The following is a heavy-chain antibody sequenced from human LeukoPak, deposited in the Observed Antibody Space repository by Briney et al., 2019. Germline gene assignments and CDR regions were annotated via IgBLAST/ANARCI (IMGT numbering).Heavy chain of an antibody. Sequence: SETLSLTCTVSGGSISSYYWSWIRQPPGKGLEWIGYIYYGGSTNYNPSLKSRVTISVDTSKNQFSLKLSSVTAADTAVYYCARESSSGYYLDYWGQGTLVTVSS. D-gene: IGHD3-22*01. CDR2: IYYGGST. CDR1: GGSISSYY. CDR3: ARESSSGYYLDY. J-gene: IGHJ4*02. V-gene: IGHV4-59*01.